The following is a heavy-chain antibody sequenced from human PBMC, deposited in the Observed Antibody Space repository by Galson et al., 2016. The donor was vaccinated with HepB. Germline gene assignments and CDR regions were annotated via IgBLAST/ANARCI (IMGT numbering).Heavy chain of an antibody. J-gene: IGHJ4*02. CDR2: ISSDRTNK. V-gene: IGHV3-30-3*01. Sequence: SLRLSCAASGFTFGTYAMHWVRQAPGKGLEWVAVISSDRTNKYYADSLKGRFTISRDNSNNILFLQMNSLRPEDTAVYYSARDLAGGSGTYSVFDYWGQGTPVTVPS. CDR3: ARDLAGGSGTYSVFDY. D-gene: IGHD3-10*01. CDR1: GFTFGTYA.